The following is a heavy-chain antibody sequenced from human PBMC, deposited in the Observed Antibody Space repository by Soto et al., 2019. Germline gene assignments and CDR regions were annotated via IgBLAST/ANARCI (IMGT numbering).Heavy chain of an antibody. CDR1: GFTFSSYA. V-gene: IGHV3-23*01. CDR2: ISGSGGST. J-gene: IGHJ4*02. Sequence: AGGSLRLSCAASGFTFSSYAMSWVRQAPGKGLEWVSAISGSGGSTYCADSVKGRFTISRDNAKNSLYLQINSLRDADTAVYYCARRAYGDYDFDYWGQGTLVTVSS. CDR3: ARRAYGDYDFDY. D-gene: IGHD4-17*01.